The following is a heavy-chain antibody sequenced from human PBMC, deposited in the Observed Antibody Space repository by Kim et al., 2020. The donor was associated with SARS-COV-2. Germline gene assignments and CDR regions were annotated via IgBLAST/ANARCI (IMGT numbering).Heavy chain of an antibody. J-gene: IGHJ6*02. CDR3: ARVPKRQYYGMDV. CDR2: IYHSGST. Sequence: SETLSLTCAVSGGSISSGGYSWSWIRQPPGKGLEWIGYIYHSGSTYYNPSLKSRVTISVDRSKNQFSLKLSSVTAADTAVYYCARVPKRQYYGMDVWGQGTTVTVSS. CDR1: GGSISSGGYS. V-gene: IGHV4-30-2*01.